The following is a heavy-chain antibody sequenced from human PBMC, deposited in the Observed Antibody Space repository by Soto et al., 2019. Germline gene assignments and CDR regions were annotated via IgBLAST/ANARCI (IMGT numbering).Heavy chain of an antibody. CDR1: AGTTRPGGYL. Sequence: SQDLSHTKTGSAGTTRPGGYLVCRLLHPPGKGLEWIGYIYHSGSTYYNPSLKSRVTISVDRSKNQFSLKLSSVTAADTAVYYFSYRGDYHRDVLAVRTRRSSDL. D-gene: IGHD5-12*01. V-gene: IGHV4-30-2*01. CDR3: SYRGDYHRDVLAVRTRRSSDL. J-gene: IGHJ2*01. CDR2: IYHSGST.